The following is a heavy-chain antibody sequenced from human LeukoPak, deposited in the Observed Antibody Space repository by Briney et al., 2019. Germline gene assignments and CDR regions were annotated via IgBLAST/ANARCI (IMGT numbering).Heavy chain of an antibody. CDR3: AKGQEYYYGSGSYRFDY. D-gene: IGHD3-10*01. CDR2: ISYDGSNK. J-gene: IGHJ4*02. CDR1: GFTFSSYG. V-gene: IGHV3-30*18. Sequence: GGSLGLSCAASGFTFSSYGMHWVRQAPGKGLEWVAVISYDGSNKYYADSVKGRFTISRDNSKNTLYLQMNSLRAEDTAVYYCAKGQEYYYGSGSYRFDYWGQGTLVTVSS.